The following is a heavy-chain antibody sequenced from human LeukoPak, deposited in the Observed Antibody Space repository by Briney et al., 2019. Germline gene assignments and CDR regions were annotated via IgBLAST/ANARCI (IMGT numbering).Heavy chain of an antibody. CDR2: INHRGSI. Sequence: SETLSLTCAVYGESFSGYYWSWIRQPPGKGLEWIGEINHRGSINYNPSLKSRVTLSVDTSNNHFSLRLTSVTAADTAVYFCARISETAMITIWGQGILVTVSS. D-gene: IGHD5-18*01. CDR3: ARISETAMITI. CDR1: GESFSGYY. J-gene: IGHJ4*02. V-gene: IGHV4-34*01.